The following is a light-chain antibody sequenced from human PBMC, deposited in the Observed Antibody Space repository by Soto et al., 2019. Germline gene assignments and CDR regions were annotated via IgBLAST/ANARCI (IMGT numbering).Light chain of an antibody. J-gene: IGLJ1*01. CDR3: SSYTSTSTPDV. CDR2: DVS. Sequence: QSVLTQPASVSGSPGQSITISCTGTSSDIGGYNYVSWYQQLPGKVPKLIIYDVSNRPSGVSDRFSGSKSGNAASLTISGLQAEDEADYYCSSYTSTSTPDVFGPGTKLTVL. CDR1: SSDIGGYNY. V-gene: IGLV2-14*03.